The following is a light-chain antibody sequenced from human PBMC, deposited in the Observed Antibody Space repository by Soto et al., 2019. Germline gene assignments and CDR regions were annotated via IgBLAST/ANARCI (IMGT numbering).Light chain of an antibody. CDR1: QSVSSN. J-gene: IGKJ1*01. Sequence: EIVMTQSPATLSVSPGERATLSCRASQSVSSNLAWYQQTPGQAPRLLIYGASTWATGIPARFSGSGSGTEFNLNISSLQSEDFAVYYCQQYNNWPGTFGQGTKVEIK. CDR2: GAS. V-gene: IGKV3-15*01. CDR3: QQYNNWPGT.